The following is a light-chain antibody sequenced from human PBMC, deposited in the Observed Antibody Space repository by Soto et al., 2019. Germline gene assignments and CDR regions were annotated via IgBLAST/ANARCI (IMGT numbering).Light chain of an antibody. V-gene: IGLV2-8*01. CDR3: TSYAGYNNPVV. J-gene: IGLJ2*01. CDR2: EVN. Sequence: QSALTQPASVSGSPGQSVTISCTGTSSDVGSYNYVSWYQQHPDKAPKLMIYEVNKRPSGVPDRFSGSKSGNTASLTVSGLQAEDEADYYCTSYAGYNNPVVFGGGTKVTVL. CDR1: SSDVGSYNY.